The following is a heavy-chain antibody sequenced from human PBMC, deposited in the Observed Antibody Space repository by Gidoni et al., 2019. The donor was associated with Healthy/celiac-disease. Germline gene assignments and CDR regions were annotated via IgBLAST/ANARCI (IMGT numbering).Heavy chain of an antibody. CDR3: ARISLSSSGWIYAFDI. J-gene: IGHJ3*02. CDR2: IHHSEST. V-gene: IGHV4-4*02. Sequence: HLQESCTELVKPSGSLSLTFPIAYCDINMRHWWSWARQPPGKGLEWIGEIHHSESTTYNPSLKSRVTISVDKSKHPFSLMLSSVTAADTAVYYCARISLSSSGWIYAFDIWGQGTTVTVSS. D-gene: IGHD6-19*01. CDR1: YCDINMRHW.